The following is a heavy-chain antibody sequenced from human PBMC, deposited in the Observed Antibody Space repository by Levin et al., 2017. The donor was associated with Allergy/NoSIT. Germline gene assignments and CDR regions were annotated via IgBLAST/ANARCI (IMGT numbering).Heavy chain of an antibody. CDR3: ARSSVQLWLRVAWFDP. Sequence: KASETLSLTCAVYGGSFSGYYWSWIRQPPGKGLEWIGEINHSGSTNYNPSLKSRVTISVDTSKNQFSLKLSSVTAADTAVYYCARSSVQLWLRVAWFDPWGQGTLVTVSS. D-gene: IGHD5-18*01. CDR2: INHSGST. J-gene: IGHJ5*02. V-gene: IGHV4-34*01. CDR1: GGSFSGYY.